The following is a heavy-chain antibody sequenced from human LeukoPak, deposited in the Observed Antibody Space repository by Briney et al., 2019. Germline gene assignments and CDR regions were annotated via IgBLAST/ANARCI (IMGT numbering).Heavy chain of an antibody. Sequence: SETLSLTCTVSGGSITSGNYYWTWIRQPAGKGLEWIGRIYTGGSTNYNPSLKSRVTISMDTSKNQFSLNLSSVTAADTAVYYCARGYDYGDYWFDPWGHGTLVTVSS. CDR3: ARGYDYGDYWFDP. J-gene: IGHJ5*02. CDR1: GGSITSGNYY. V-gene: IGHV4-61*02. CDR2: IYTGGST. D-gene: IGHD4-17*01.